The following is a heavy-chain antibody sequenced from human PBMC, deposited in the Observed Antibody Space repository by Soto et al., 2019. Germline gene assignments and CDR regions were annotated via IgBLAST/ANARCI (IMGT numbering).Heavy chain of an antibody. J-gene: IGHJ6*02. Sequence: QVQLVQSGAEVKKPGSSVKVSCKASGGTFSSYAISWVRQAPGQGLEWMGGIIPICGTANYAQKFQGRVTITGDEYTSTAYMELSSLRSEDTAVYYCASGWELATGYYYGMDVWGQGTTVTVSS. V-gene: IGHV1-69*01. CDR2: IIPICGTA. D-gene: IGHD1-26*01. CDR3: ASGWELATGYYYGMDV. CDR1: GGTFSSYA.